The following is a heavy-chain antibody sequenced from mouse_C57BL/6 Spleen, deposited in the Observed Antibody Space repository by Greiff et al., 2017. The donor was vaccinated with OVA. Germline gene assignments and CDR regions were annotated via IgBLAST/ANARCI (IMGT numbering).Heavy chain of an antibody. J-gene: IGHJ3*01. CDR3: ARKNYGSSSFAY. V-gene: IGHV1-26*01. CDR2: INPNNGGT. CDR1: GYTFTDYY. D-gene: IGHD1-1*01. Sequence: EVQLQQSGPELVKPGAPVKISCKASGYTFTDYYMNWVKQSHGKSLEWIGDINPNNGGTSYNQKFKGKATLTVDKSSSTAYMELRSLTSEDSAVYCCARKNYGSSSFAYWGQGTLVTVSA.